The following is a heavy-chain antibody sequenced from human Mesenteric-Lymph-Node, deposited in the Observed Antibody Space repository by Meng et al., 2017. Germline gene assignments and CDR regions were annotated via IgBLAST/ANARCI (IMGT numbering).Heavy chain of an antibody. CDR1: GDSVSSTGAA. CDR2: MDYRGST. J-gene: IGHJ5*02. Sequence: LHQSGPGMGKPPQTLSLPSAISGDSVSSTGAAWNWIRQSPSRCLEWIGYMDYRGSTFYNPSLKSRVTISVDTSKNQFSLKLSSVTAADTAVYYCARASYGSGSPLGESWFDPWGQGTLVTVSS. CDR3: ARASYGSGSPLGESWFDP. D-gene: IGHD3-10*01. V-gene: IGHV4-31*02.